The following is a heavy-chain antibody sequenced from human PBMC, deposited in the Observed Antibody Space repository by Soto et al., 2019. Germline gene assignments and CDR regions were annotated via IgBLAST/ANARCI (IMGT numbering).Heavy chain of an antibody. CDR1: EFSLSTSGVG. D-gene: IGHD3-10*01. V-gene: IGHV2-5*02. Sequence: QITLKESGPTLVKPTQTLTLTCTFSEFSLSTSGVGVGWIRQPPGKALEWIAIIYWDDDKRYSPSLKSRLTITKDTSKNQVVLTMTNMDPVDTATYYCAHSVITTVPGYITTYFDYWGQGTLVTVSS. J-gene: IGHJ4*02. CDR2: IYWDDDK. CDR3: AHSVITTVPGYITTYFDY.